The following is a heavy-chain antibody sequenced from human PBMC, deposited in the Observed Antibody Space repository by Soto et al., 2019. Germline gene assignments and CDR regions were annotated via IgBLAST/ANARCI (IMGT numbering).Heavy chain of an antibody. J-gene: IGHJ4*02. CDR1: GFTFSSYA. CDR2: ISSSGGST. CDR3: AKLPKYSSGWYLGDFDY. V-gene: IGHV3-23*01. Sequence: EVQLLESGGGLVQPGGSLRLSCAASGFTFSSYAMSWVRQAPGKGLEWVSAISSSGGSTYYADSVKGRFTISRDNSKNTLYLQMNSLRAEDTAVYYCAKLPKYSSGWYLGDFDYWGQGTLVTVSS. D-gene: IGHD6-19*01.